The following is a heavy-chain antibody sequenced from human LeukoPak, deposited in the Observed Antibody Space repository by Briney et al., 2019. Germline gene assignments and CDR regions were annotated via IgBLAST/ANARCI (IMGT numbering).Heavy chain of an antibody. Sequence: GGSLRLSCAASGFTFSSYAMSWVRQAPGKGLEWVSAISGSGGSTYYADSVKGRFTISRDNSKNTLYLQMNSLRAEDTAVYYCAKAGGSSSWYVVEWFVDYWGQGTLVTVSS. CDR1: GFTFSSYA. D-gene: IGHD6-13*01. CDR3: AKAGGSSSWYVVEWFVDY. CDR2: ISGSGGST. J-gene: IGHJ4*02. V-gene: IGHV3-23*01.